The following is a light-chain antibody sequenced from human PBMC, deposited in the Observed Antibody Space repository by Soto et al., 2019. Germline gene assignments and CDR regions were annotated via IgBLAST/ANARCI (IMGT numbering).Light chain of an antibody. J-gene: IGLJ1*01. Sequence: QSVLTQPPSVSAAPGQKVTMYCSCGSSNIVNYYVSWHQQLPGTAPKLLIYENDEQPSGIPDRFSGSKSGTSATLGITGLKTGDEADYYCGTWDSSLSIFVFGTGTKLTVL. CDR2: END. V-gene: IGLV1-51*02. CDR1: SSNIVNYY. CDR3: GTWDSSLSIFV.